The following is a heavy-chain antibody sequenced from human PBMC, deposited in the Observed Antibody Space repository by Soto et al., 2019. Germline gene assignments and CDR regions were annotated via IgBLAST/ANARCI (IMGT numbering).Heavy chain of an antibody. Sequence: SETLSLTCTVSGGSISSGGYYWSWIRQPPGKGLEWIGSIFYTGSTFYNPSLKSRVTISVETSKNQFSLRLTSVTAADTAVYYCARHNNRDLLAGRHVRHFDYWGQGTLVTVSS. J-gene: IGHJ4*02. D-gene: IGHD6-19*01. V-gene: IGHV4-39*01. CDR3: ARHNNRDLLAGRHVRHFDY. CDR2: IFYTGST. CDR1: GGSISSGGYY.